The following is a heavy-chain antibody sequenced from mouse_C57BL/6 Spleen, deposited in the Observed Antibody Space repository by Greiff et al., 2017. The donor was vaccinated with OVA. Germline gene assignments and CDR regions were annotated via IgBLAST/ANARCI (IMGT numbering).Heavy chain of an antibody. V-gene: IGHV3-6*01. Sequence: EVQLQESGPGLVKPSQSLSLTCSVTGYSITSGYYWYWIRQFPGNQLEWLGYISYDGSNNSNPSLKNRISITLDTSKNQFFLKLNSVATEDTATYYCARDRLVYYFDYWGQGTTLTVSS. D-gene: IGHD1-1*02. CDR2: ISYDGSN. J-gene: IGHJ2*01. CDR3: ARDRLVYYFDY. CDR1: GYSITSGYY.